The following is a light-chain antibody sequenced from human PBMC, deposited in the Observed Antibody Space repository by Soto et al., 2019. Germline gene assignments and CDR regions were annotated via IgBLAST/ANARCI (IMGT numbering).Light chain of an antibody. CDR3: QQYETFSGT. V-gene: IGKV1-5*01. Sequence: QMTESPSSLSASVGDTVNVTCRASQSVSGWLAWYQQKPGEAPKLLIYDASALPRGVPSRFSGSGSGTKFTLTIASLQPDDFATYYCQQYETFSGTFGPGTKVDIK. CDR2: DAS. J-gene: IGKJ1*01. CDR1: QSVSGW.